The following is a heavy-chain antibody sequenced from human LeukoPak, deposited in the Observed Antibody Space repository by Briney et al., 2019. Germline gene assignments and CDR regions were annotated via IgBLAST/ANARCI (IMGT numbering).Heavy chain of an antibody. Sequence: GGSLGLSCAASGFTFSIYAMGWVRQAPEKGLEWVSAISGSGGTTYYADSVKGRFTVSRDNSMNTLYLQMNSLRAEDTAVYYCGRGQGGVMITFGGVIVFDYWGQGTLVPVSS. CDR3: GRGQGGVMITFGGVIVFDY. D-gene: IGHD3-16*02. CDR2: ISGSGGTT. V-gene: IGHV3-23*01. J-gene: IGHJ4*02. CDR1: GFTFSIYA.